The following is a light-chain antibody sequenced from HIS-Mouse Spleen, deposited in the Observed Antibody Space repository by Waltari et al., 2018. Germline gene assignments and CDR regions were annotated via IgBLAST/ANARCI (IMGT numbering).Light chain of an antibody. J-gene: IGLJ2*01. Sequence: QSALTQPRSVSGSPGQSVPISCPGTSSDVGGYHYVPWYQQPPCKAPKLMIYDVSKRPSGVPDRFSGSKSGNTASLTISGLQAEDEADYYCCSYAGSYTFEVVFGGGTKLTVL. V-gene: IGLV2-11*01. CDR2: DVS. CDR1: SSDVGGYHY. CDR3: CSYAGSYTFEVV.